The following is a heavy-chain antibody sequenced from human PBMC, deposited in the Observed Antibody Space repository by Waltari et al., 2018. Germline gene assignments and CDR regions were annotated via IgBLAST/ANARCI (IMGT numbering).Heavy chain of an antibody. CDR1: GGSFNTNF. V-gene: IGHV4-34*01. CDR3: ARGHGTGMIGRWHYYYYGMDV. J-gene: IGHJ6*02. Sequence: QVQLQQWGAGLLKPSETLSLTCVVHGGSFNTNFWTWLRQSPGQGLEWIGEINHSGVTNDNPSLKSRVTISVDTSKNQFSLNLRSVTAADTAVYYCARGHGTGMIGRWHYYYYGMDVWGQGTTVTVSS. CDR2: INHSGVT. D-gene: IGHD3-22*01.